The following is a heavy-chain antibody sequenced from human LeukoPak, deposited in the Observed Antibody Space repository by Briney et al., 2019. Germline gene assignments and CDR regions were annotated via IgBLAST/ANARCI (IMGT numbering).Heavy chain of an antibody. CDR1: GFTFSNAW. CDR3: TTERRYSGYERAFDI. J-gene: IGHJ3*02. CDR2: IKRKTDGGTT. Sequence: GGSLRLSCAASGFTFSNAWMSWVRQAPGKGLEWVGRIKRKTDGGTTDYAAPVKGRFTISRDDSKNTLYLQMNSLKTEDTAVYYCTTERRYSGYERAFDIWGQGTMVTVSS. D-gene: IGHD5-12*01. V-gene: IGHV3-15*01.